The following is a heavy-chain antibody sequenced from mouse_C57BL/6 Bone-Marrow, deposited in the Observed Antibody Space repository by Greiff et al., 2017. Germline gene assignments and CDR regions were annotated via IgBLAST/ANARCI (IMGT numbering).Heavy chain of an antibody. Sequence: VQLKESGPELVKPGASVKIPCKASGYTFTDYNMDWVKQSHGKSLEWIGDINPNNGGTIYNQKFKGKATLTVDQSSSTAYMELRSLTSEDTAVYYCASFYDGPFGVWGTGTTVTVSS. CDR3: ASFYDGPFGV. CDR1: GYTFTDYN. J-gene: IGHJ1*03. CDR2: INPNNGGT. D-gene: IGHD2-3*01. V-gene: IGHV1-18*01.